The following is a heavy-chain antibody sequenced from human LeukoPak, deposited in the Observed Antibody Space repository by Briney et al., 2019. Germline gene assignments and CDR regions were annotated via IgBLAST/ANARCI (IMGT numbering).Heavy chain of an antibody. D-gene: IGHD3-22*01. V-gene: IGHV3-74*01. CDR1: GFTFTTYR. J-gene: IGHJ3*02. Sequence: GGSLRLSCAASGFTFTTYRMHWVRQAPGKGLVWVSHINSDGSITSYADSVKGRFTISRDNAKNTLYLQMNSLRAEDTAVYYCARGGRGSAAVVAPRSFDIWGQGTMVTVSS. CDR3: ARGGRGSAAVVAPRSFDI. CDR2: INSDGSIT.